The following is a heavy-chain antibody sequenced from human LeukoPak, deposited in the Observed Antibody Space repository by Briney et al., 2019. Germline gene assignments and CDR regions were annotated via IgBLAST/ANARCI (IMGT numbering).Heavy chain of an antibody. CDR1: GGSFSGYY. D-gene: IGHD3-9*01. CDR2: INHSGST. V-gene: IGHV4-34*01. Sequence: PSKTLSLTCAVYGGSFSGYYWSWIRQPPGKGLEWIGGINHSGSTNYNPSLKSRVTVSVDTSKNQFSLKLSSVTAADTAVYYCARVSGLRYFDWFHQTIDYWGQGTLVTVSS. J-gene: IGHJ4*02. CDR3: ARVSGLRYFDWFHQTIDY.